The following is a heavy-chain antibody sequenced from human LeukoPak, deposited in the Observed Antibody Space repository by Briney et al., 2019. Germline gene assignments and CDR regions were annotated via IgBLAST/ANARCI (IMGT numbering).Heavy chain of an antibody. V-gene: IGHV1-2*02. CDR3: ARVVSYLFDP. Sequence: ASVKVSCKASGYTFTGYYMHWVRQAPGQGLEWMGWINPNSGGTNYAQKSQGRVTMTRDASISTAYMELSRLRSDDTAVYYCARVVSYLFDPWGQGTLVTVSS. CDR2: INPNSGGT. D-gene: IGHD2-8*01. J-gene: IGHJ5*02. CDR1: GYTFTGYY.